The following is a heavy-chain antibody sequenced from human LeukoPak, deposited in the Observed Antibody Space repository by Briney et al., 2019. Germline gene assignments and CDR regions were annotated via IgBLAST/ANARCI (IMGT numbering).Heavy chain of an antibody. CDR3: TSHAAFDP. CDR2: IKSKNVGGTT. V-gene: IGHV3-15*01. Sequence: GGSLRLSCAASGFTFNNAWMNWVRQAPGKGLEWVGRIKSKNVGGTTDYAAPVKGGFTISRDDSKNTVYLQMNSLKIVDTAVYYCTSHAAFDPWGQGTLVTVSS. J-gene: IGHJ5*02. CDR1: GFTFNNAW.